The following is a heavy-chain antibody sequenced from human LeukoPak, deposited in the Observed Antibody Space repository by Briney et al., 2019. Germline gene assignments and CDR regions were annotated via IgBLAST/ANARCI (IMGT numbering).Heavy chain of an antibody. D-gene: IGHD3-10*01. CDR2: IWYDGSNK. CDR1: GFTFSSYG. V-gene: IGHV3-33*01. J-gene: IGHJ6*04. CDR3: ARGGSGSFDYYYYGMDV. Sequence: GGSLRLSCAASGFTFSSYGMHWVRQAPGKGLEWVAVIWYDGSNKYYADSVKGRFTISRDDSKNTLYVLMNSLRAEDTAVYYCARGGSGSFDYYYYGMDVWGKGTTVTVSS.